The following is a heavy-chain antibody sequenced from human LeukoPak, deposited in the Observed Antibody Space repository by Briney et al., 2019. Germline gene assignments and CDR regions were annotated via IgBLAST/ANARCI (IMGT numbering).Heavy chain of an antibody. V-gene: IGHV3-7*04. D-gene: IGHD6-13*01. J-gene: IGHJ4*02. CDR2: IKQDGSEK. CDR3: ARGTIAAAGYYYFDY. CDR1: GFTFSSYW. Sequence: GGSLRLSCAASGFTFSSYWMSWVRQAPGKGLEGVANIKQDGSEKYYGDSVKGRFTISRDNAKNSLYLQMNSLRAEDTAVYYCARGTIAAAGYYYFDYWGQGTQVTVSS.